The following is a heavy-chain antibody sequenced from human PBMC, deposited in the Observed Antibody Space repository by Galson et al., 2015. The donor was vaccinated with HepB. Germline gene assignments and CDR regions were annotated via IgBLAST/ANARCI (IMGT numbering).Heavy chain of an antibody. CDR2: ISHDASNK. CDR3: AKARDPDSSGWFLDY. Sequence: SLRLSCAASGFTFNSYVMHWVRQAPGKGLEWVAVISHDASNKIYADSVKGRFTISRDNSKNTLFLQMNSLRAEDTAVYYCAKARDPDSSGWFLDYWGQGTLVTVS. CDR1: GFTFNSYV. V-gene: IGHV3-30*18. J-gene: IGHJ4*02. D-gene: IGHD6-19*01.